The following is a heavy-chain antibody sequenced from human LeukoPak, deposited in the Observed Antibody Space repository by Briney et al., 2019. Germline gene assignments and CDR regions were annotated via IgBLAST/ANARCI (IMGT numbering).Heavy chain of an antibody. Sequence: GGSLRLSCAASGFTFSSYAMSWVRQAPGKGLEWVSIMSGSGGSTYYADSVKGRFTISRDNSKNTLYLQMNSLRAEDTAVYYCAKGESYYYYYNMDVWGQGTAVTVSS. V-gene: IGHV3-23*01. D-gene: IGHD1-26*01. CDR2: MSGSGGST. J-gene: IGHJ6*02. CDR3: AKGESYYYYYNMDV. CDR1: GFTFSSYA.